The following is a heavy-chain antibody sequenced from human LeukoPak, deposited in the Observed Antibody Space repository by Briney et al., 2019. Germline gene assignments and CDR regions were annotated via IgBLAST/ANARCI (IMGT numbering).Heavy chain of an antibody. D-gene: IGHD3-16*01. V-gene: IGHV4-34*01. CDR2: INHSGST. J-gene: IGHJ4*02. Sequence: PSETLSLTCAVYGESFSGYYWSWIRQPPGKGLEWIGEINHSGSTNYNPSLKSRVPISVDTSKNQFSLKLSSVTAADTAVYYCATSGGTLGPTNYFAYWGQGTLVTVSS. CDR1: GESFSGYY. CDR3: ATSGGTLGPTNYFAY.